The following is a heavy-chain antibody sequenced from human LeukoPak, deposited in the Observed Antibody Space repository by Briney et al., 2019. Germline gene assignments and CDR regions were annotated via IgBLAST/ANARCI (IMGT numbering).Heavy chain of an antibody. CDR2: IRGGSET. V-gene: IGHV3-23*01. CDR3: AKANWVSNADAVW. Sequence: GGSLRLSCAASGLSFSTYAMSWVRQAPARGPEWVSSIRGGSETFYADPVKVRFTLSRDDSRNTVYLQLNNLRVKDTAIYYCAKANWVSNADAVWWGQGTHVTVSS. J-gene: IGHJ4*02. CDR1: GLSFSTYA. D-gene: IGHD1-1*01.